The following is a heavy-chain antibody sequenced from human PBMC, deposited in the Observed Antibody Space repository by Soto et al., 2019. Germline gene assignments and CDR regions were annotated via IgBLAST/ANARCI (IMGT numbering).Heavy chain of an antibody. CDR3: ARPTYSSSSPYYYYGMDV. CDR2: ISSSSSYI. J-gene: IGHJ6*02. CDR1: GFTFSSYS. Sequence: GGSLRLSCAASGFTFSSYSMNWVRQAPGKGLEWVSSISSSSSYIYYADSVKGRFTIARDNAKNSLYLQMNSLRAEDTAVYYCARPTYSSSSPYYYYGMDVWGQGTTVTVS. D-gene: IGHD6-6*01. V-gene: IGHV3-21*01.